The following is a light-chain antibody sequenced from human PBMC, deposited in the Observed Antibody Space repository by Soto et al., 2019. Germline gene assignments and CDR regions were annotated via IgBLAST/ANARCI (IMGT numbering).Light chain of an antibody. CDR3: QQYGSSGT. Sequence: EIVLTQSPCTLSVXXGERATLSCRASQSVSNNYLAWYQQKPGQAPRLLIYGASNRATGIPDRFSGSGSGTDFTLTISRLEPEDFAVYYCQQYGSSGTFGQGTKVDIK. CDR1: QSVSNNY. CDR2: GAS. V-gene: IGKV3-20*01. J-gene: IGKJ1*01.